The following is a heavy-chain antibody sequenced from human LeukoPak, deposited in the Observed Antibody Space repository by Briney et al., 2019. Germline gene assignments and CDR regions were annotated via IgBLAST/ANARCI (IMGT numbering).Heavy chain of an antibody. CDR3: ARLRITMVRGVILYWFDP. V-gene: IGHV4-4*02. CDR1: GGSISSSNW. D-gene: IGHD3-10*01. Sequence: SGTLSLTCAVSGGSISSSNWWSWVRQPPGKGLEWIGEIYHSGSTNYNPSLKSRVTISVDKSKNQFSLKLSSVTAADTAVYYCARLRITMVRGVILYWFDPWGQGTLVTVSS. J-gene: IGHJ5*02. CDR2: IYHSGST.